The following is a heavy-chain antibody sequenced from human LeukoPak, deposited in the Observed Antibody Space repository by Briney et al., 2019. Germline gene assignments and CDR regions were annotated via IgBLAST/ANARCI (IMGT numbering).Heavy chain of an antibody. D-gene: IGHD4-23*01. Sequence: ASVKVSCKASGGTFSSYAISWVRQAPGQGLEWTGGIIPIFGTANYAQKFQGRVTITADESTSTAYMELSSLRSEDTAVYYCASRVDDGGDSYYYGMDVWGQGTTVTVCS. J-gene: IGHJ6*02. V-gene: IGHV1-69*01. CDR1: GGTFSSYA. CDR2: IIPIFGTA. CDR3: ASRVDDGGDSYYYGMDV.